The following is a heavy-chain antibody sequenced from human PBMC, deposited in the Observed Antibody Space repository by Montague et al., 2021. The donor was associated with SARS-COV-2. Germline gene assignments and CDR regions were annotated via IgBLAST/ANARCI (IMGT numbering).Heavy chain of an antibody. Sequence: PALVKPTQTLTLTCTFSGFSLSATGMPVSWIRQPPGKALEWLAXXXWXXXEYXSTSVKTRLTISRDTSKNPVVLTMTNMDPVDTATYFCARSAYYSNYFDYWGQGTLVTVSS. J-gene: IGHJ4*02. CDR3: ARSAYYSNYFDY. V-gene: IGHV2-70*01. D-gene: IGHD3-22*01. CDR1: GFSLSATGMP. CDR2: XXWXXXE.